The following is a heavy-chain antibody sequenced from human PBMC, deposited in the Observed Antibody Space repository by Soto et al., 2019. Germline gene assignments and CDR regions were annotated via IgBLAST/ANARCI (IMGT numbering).Heavy chain of an antibody. CDR3: AREKSYCSSTSCPPAAPGY. D-gene: IGHD2-2*01. J-gene: IGHJ4*02. Sequence: PGGSLRLSCAASGFTFSSYWMSWVRQAPGKGLEWVANIKQDGSEKYYVDSVKGRFTISRDNAKNSLYLQMNSLRAEDTAVYYCAREKSYCSSTSCPPAAPGYWGQGTLVTVSS. CDR1: GFTFSSYW. V-gene: IGHV3-7*01. CDR2: IKQDGSEK.